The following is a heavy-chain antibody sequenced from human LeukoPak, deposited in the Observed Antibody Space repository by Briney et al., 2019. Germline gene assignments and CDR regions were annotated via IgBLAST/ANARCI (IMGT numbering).Heavy chain of an antibody. CDR3: ARHDVPIAVAGPDY. V-gene: IGHV5-51*01. J-gene: IGHJ4*02. CDR2: IHPGDSET. Sequence: GESLKISCRASGYIFTNYRIAWVRQKPGKGLEWMGIIHPGDSETTYSPSFQGQVTISADKSIRAAYLQWDTLKASDTAMYYCARHDVPIAVAGPDYWGQGTLVTVSS. D-gene: IGHD6-19*01. CDR1: GYIFTNYR.